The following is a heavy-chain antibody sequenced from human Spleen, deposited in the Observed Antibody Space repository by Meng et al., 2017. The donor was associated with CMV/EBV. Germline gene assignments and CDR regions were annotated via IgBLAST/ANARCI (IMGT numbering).Heavy chain of an antibody. Sequence: SLKISCAASGFTFSSYEMNWVRQAPGKGLEWVSYISSSGSTIYYADSVKGRFTISRDNAKNSLYLQMNSLRAEDTAVYYCARDDNYDILTGYYDYYYYGMDVWGQGTTVTVSS. D-gene: IGHD3-9*01. CDR2: ISSSGSTI. CDR1: GFTFSSYE. J-gene: IGHJ6*02. V-gene: IGHV3-48*03. CDR3: ARDDNYDILTGYYDYYYYGMDV.